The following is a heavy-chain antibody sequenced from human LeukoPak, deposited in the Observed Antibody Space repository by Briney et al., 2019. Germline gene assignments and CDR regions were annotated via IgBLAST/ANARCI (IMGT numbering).Heavy chain of an antibody. V-gene: IGHV4-39*01. D-gene: IGHD3-10*01. CDR1: GGSISSSSYY. CDR2: IYYSGST. J-gene: IGHJ5*02. Sequence: SETLSLTCTVSGGSISSSSYYWGWIRQPPGKGLEWIGSIYYSGSTYYNPSPKSRVTISVDTSKNQFSLKLSSVTAADTAVYYCARLVLLWFGEPAGWFDPWGQGTLVTVSS. CDR3: ARLVLLWFGEPAGWFDP.